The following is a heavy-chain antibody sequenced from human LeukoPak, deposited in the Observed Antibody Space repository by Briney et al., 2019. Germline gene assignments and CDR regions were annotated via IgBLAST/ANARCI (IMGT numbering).Heavy chain of an antibody. CDR3: ARDSSSSLFFDY. J-gene: IGHJ4*02. Sequence: SETLSLTCTVTGGSISSGSYYWSWIRQPPGKGLEWIGRIYTSGSTNYNPSLKSRVTISVDTSKNQFSLKLSSVTAADTAVYYCARDSSSSLFFDYWGQGTLVTVSS. CDR1: GGSISSGSYY. V-gene: IGHV4-61*02. D-gene: IGHD6-6*01. CDR2: IYTSGST.